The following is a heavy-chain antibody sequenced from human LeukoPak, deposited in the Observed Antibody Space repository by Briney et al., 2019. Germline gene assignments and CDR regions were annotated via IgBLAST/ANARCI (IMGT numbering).Heavy chain of an antibody. J-gene: IGHJ4*02. V-gene: IGHV4-38-2*02. CDR3: AKFTANELSGYRTY. CDR2: IYYSGTT. CDR1: DYSISNGYY. D-gene: IGHD3-22*01. Sequence: SETLSLTCTVSDYSISNGYYWAWIRQPPGKGLEWIGSIYYSGTTYYNPSLKSRVTISVDTSKNQFSLKLSSVTAADTAVYYCAKFTANELSGYRTYWGQGTLVTVSS.